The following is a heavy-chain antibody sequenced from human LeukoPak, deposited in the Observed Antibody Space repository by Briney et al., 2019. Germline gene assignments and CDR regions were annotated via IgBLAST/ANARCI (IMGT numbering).Heavy chain of an antibody. V-gene: IGHV4-39*07. CDR3: ARRPQLASQTYIRRYYFDY. CDR2: INHSGST. J-gene: IGHJ4*02. D-gene: IGHD1-1*01. CDR1: GGSISSGDYY. Sequence: SETLSLTCTVSGGSISSGDYYWSWIRQPPGKGLEWIGEINHSGSTNYNPSLKSRVTISVDTSKNQFSLKLSSVTAADTAVYYCARRPQLASQTYIRRYYFDYWGQGTLVTVSS.